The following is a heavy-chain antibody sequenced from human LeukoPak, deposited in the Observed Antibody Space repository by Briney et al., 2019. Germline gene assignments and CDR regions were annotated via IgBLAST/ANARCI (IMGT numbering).Heavy chain of an antibody. CDR2: IYYSGST. CDR1: GGSISSSSYY. J-gene: IGHJ6*03. D-gene: IGHD3-10*01. Sequence: PSETLSLTCTVSGGSISSSSYYWGWIRQPPGKGLEWIGSIYYSGSTYYNPSLKSRVTISVDTSKNQFSLKLSSVTAADTAVYYCARGYGSYYYYYMDVWGKGTTVTVSS. V-gene: IGHV4-39*01. CDR3: ARGYGSYYYYYMDV.